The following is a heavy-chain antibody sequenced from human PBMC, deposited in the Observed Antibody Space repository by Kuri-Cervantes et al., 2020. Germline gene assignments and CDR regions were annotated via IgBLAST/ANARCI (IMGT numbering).Heavy chain of an antibody. D-gene: IGHD3-9*01. Sequence: GGSLRLSCAASGFTFSDSSMHWVRQASGKGLEWVGRIRSKANSYVTTYAASVKGRFTISRDDSKNTAYMQMDSLKTEDTSVCYCLSLYFELPTWFGYWGQGTLVTVSS. CDR1: GFTFSDSS. CDR3: LSLYFELPTWFGY. V-gene: IGHV3-73*01. J-gene: IGHJ4*02. CDR2: IRSKANSYVT.